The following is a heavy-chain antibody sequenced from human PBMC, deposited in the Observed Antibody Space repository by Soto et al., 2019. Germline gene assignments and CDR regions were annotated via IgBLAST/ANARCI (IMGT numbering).Heavy chain of an antibody. J-gene: IGHJ3*02. V-gene: IGHV3-13*01. CDR1: GFTFSSYD. CDR2: IGTAGDT. D-gene: IGHD3-16*02. CDR3: ARGYIWGSYRYDAFDI. Sequence: EVQLVESGGGLVQPGGSLRLSCAASGFTFSSYDMHWVRQATGKGLEWVSAIGTAGDTYYPGSVKGRFTISRENAKNSFYLQMNSLRAGDTAVYYCARGYIWGSYRYDAFDIWGQGTMGTVSS.